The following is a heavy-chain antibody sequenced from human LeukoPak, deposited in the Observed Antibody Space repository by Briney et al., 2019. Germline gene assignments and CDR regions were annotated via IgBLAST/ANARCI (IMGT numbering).Heavy chain of an antibody. CDR2: INAGNGNT. CDR3: ARDREYQLLLPFGP. CDR1: GYTFTSYA. Sequence: ASVKVSCKASGYTFTSYAMHWVRQAPGQRLEWMGWINAGNGNTKYSQKFQGRVTITRDASASTAYMELSSLRSEDTAVYYCARDREYQLLLPFGPWGQGTLVTVSS. D-gene: IGHD2-2*01. V-gene: IGHV1-3*01. J-gene: IGHJ5*02.